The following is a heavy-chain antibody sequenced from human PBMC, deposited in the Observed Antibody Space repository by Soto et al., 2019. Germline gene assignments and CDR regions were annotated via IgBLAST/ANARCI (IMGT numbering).Heavy chain of an antibody. V-gene: IGHV4-39*01. CDR1: CDHISSRSSY. J-gene: IGHJ6*03. CDR3: ARFSWFDGDSITNSYIAF. D-gene: IGHD2-21*02. CDR2: ISYTANT. Sequence: LQESGPGLVKPSETMSLTSSIFCDHISSRSSYWALIRLPPRMGLEWIASISYTANTYYTPSPSSVAAISGDTSKNQSSLKLSFVTAADTAVYCFARFSWFDGDSITNSYIAFWGTGATVTASS.